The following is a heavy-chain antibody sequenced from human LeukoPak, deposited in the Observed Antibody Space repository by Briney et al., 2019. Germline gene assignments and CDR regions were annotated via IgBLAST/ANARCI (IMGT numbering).Heavy chain of an antibody. V-gene: IGHV3-30-3*01. D-gene: IGHD3-9*01. Sequence: PGGSLRLSCTASELTFTNYGMHWVRQAPGKGLEWVAVISNDGTEKYYADSVKGRFTISRDNSENTLYLQLNSLRPDDTAVYYCARVRVILTTMASFSYWGLGTLVTVSS. CDR2: ISNDGTEK. J-gene: IGHJ4*02. CDR3: ARVRVILTTMASFSY. CDR1: ELTFTNYG.